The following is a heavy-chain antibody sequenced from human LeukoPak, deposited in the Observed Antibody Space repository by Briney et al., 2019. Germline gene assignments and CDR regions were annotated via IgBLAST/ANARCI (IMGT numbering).Heavy chain of an antibody. Sequence: GGSLRLSCAASGFTFSSYSMNWVRQAPGKGLEWVAFIRYDGSNKYYADSVKGRFTISRDNSKNTLYLQMNSLRAEDTAVYYCAKLGGRIVVVPAATLDYWGQGTLVTVSS. CDR2: IRYDGSNK. D-gene: IGHD2-2*01. CDR3: AKLGGRIVVVPAATLDY. CDR1: GFTFSSYS. V-gene: IGHV3-30*02. J-gene: IGHJ4*02.